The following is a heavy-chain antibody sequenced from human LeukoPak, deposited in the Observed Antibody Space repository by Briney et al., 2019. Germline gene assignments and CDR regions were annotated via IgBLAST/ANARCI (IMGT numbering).Heavy chain of an antibody. Sequence: GGSLRLSCSASGFTFSSYAMHWVRQAPGKGLEYVSAISSNGGSTHYADSVKGRFTISRDNSKNTLYLQMSSLRAEDTAVYYCVTLDSSGWYGIDYWGQGTLVTVSS. CDR1: GFTFSSYA. D-gene: IGHD6-19*01. V-gene: IGHV3-64D*06. CDR3: VTLDSSGWYGIDY. CDR2: ISSNGGST. J-gene: IGHJ4*02.